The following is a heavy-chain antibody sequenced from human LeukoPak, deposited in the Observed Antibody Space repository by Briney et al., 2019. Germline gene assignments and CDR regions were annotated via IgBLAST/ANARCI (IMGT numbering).Heavy chain of an antibody. D-gene: IGHD6-19*01. J-gene: IGHJ4*02. CDR1: RFTFDDYA. V-gene: IGHV3-9*01. CDR2: ISWNSGRI. Sequence: AGGSLRLSCAASRFTFDDYAMHWVRQAPGKGLEWVSGISWNSGRIVYADAVKGRFTISRDNAKNSLYLQMNSLGAEDTAFYYCAKGAVAVTESTIDYWGQGTLVTVSS. CDR3: AKGAVAVTESTIDY.